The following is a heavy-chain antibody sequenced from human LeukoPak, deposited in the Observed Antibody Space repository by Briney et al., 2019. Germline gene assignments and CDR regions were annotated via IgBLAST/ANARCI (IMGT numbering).Heavy chain of an antibody. J-gene: IGHJ1*01. V-gene: IGHV3-74*03. CDR1: GFTFSSYW. Sequence: PRGSLRLSCAASGFTFSSYWMHWVRQAPGKGLVWVSGTNTDGSSTMYADSVKGRFTIARDNAKNTLYLQMNSLRAEDTAVYYCYGANAEHWGQGTLVTVSS. D-gene: IGHD4-23*01. CDR2: TNTDGSST. CDR3: YGANAEH.